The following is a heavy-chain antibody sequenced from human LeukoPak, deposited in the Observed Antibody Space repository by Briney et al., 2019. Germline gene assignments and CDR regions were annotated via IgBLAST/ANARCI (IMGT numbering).Heavy chain of an antibody. CDR2: IYYSGST. Sequence: SETLSLTCTVSGGSISSYYWGWIRQPPGKGLEWIGYIYYSGSTNYNPSLKSRVTISVDTSKNQFSLKLSSVTAADTAVYYCARAWSLGSSYDGWGKGTMVTVSS. V-gene: IGHV4-59*01. D-gene: IGHD3-16*01. CDR3: ARAWSLGSSYDG. CDR1: GGSISSYY. J-gene: IGHJ4*02.